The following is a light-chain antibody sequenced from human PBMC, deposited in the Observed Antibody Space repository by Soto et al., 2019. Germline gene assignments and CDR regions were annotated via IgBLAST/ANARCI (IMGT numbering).Light chain of an antibody. CDR1: QDIRSW. Sequence: DIQMTQSPSSVSASVGDRVTITCRASQDIRSWLAWYQHKPGKAPNLLIYAASSLQSGVPSRFSGSGSGTDFTLTISSLQPEDFATYYCQQANSFPTFGQGTRLETK. CDR2: AAS. J-gene: IGKJ5*01. CDR3: QQANSFPT. V-gene: IGKV1-12*01.